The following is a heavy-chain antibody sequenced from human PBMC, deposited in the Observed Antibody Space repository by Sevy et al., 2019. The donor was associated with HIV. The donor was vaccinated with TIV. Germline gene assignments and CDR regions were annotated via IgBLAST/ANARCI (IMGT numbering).Heavy chain of an antibody. D-gene: IGHD3-22*01. Sequence: GGSLRLSCAASGFTFSNYVMHWVRQAPGKGLEWVTFIASYGNDEDYADSVKGRFTISRDNSKNTLYLQMNSLRAEDTAVYYCHGDYDSSQLASYYYYGMDVWGQGTTVTVSS. CDR2: IASYGNDE. CDR3: HGDYDSSQLASYYYYGMDV. J-gene: IGHJ6*02. V-gene: IGHV3-30*04. CDR1: GFTFSNYV.